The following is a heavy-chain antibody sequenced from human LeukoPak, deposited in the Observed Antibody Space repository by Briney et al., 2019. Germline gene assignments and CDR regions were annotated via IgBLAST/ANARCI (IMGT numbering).Heavy chain of an antibody. CDR1: GGTFSSYA. Sequence: SVKVSCKASGGTFSSYAISWVRQAPGQGLEWMGGIIPIFGTANYAQKFQGRVTITADESTSTAYMELSSLRSEDTAVYYCAREPNSSSPPGHYYMDVWGKGTTVTVSS. V-gene: IGHV1-69*13. CDR3: AREPNSSSPPGHYYMDV. CDR2: IIPIFGTA. D-gene: IGHD6-6*01. J-gene: IGHJ6*03.